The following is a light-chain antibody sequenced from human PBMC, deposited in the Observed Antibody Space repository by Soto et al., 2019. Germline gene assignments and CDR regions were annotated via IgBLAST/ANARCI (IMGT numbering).Light chain of an antibody. J-gene: IGKJ5*01. Sequence: DIQMTQSPSSLSASVGDRVTIICQASQDISNYLNWYQQKPGKAPKLLIYDASNLETGVPSRFSGSGSGTDFTFTISSLQPEDIATYYCQQYDNLPFGQGTRLEIK. CDR3: QQYDNLP. CDR1: QDISNY. V-gene: IGKV1-33*01. CDR2: DAS.